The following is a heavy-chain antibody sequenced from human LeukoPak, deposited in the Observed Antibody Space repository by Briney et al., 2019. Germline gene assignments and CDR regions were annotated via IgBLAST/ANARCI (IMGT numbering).Heavy chain of an antibody. CDR3: ASVAYCSGGSCYSTDAFDI. CDR2: ISAYNGNT. CDR1: GYTFTSYG. Sequence: ASVKVSCKASGYTFTSYGIGWVRQAPGQGLEWMGWISAYNGNTNYAQKLQGRVTMTTDTSTSTAYMELRSLRSDDTAVYYCASVAYCSGGSCYSTDAFDIWGQGTMVTVSS. J-gene: IGHJ3*02. V-gene: IGHV1-18*01. D-gene: IGHD2-15*01.